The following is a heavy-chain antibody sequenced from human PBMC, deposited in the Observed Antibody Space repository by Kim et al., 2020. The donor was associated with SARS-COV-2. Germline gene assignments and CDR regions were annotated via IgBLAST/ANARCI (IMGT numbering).Heavy chain of an antibody. CDR2: ISYDGSNK. V-gene: IGHV3-30*18. CDR1: GFTFSSYG. D-gene: IGHD3-10*01. CDR3: AKAHLRLLWFGELPSMDV. J-gene: IGHJ6*02. Sequence: GGSLRLSCAASGFTFSSYGMHWVRQAPGKGLEWVAVISYDGSNKYYADSVKGRFTISRDNSKNTLYLQMNSLRAEDTAVYYCAKAHLRLLWFGELPSMDVWGQGTTVTVSS.